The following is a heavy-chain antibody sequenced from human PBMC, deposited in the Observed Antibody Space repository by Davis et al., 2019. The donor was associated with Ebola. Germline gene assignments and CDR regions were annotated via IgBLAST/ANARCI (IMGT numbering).Heavy chain of an antibody. V-gene: IGHV3-21*05. CDR2: ISSSSSYT. CDR1: GFTFSSYA. D-gene: IGHD2-2*02. Sequence: GESLKISCAASGFTFSSYAMSWVRQAPGKGLEWVSYISSSSSYTNYADSVKGRFTISRDNAKNSLYLQMNSLRAEDTAVYYCARSVVPAAILDPWGQGTLVTVST. J-gene: IGHJ5*02. CDR3: ARSVVPAAILDP.